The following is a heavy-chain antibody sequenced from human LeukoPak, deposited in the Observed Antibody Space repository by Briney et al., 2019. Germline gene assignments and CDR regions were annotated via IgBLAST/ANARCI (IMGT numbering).Heavy chain of an antibody. CDR2: ISAYNGNT. CDR3: ARDSGYGPYFDY. D-gene: IGHD5-12*01. J-gene: IGHJ4*02. CDR1: GYTFSSYG. V-gene: IGHV1-18*01. Sequence: ASVKVSCKASGYTFSSYGITWVRQAPGQGLEWMGWISAYNGNTNYAQNLQGRVTMTTDTSTSTAYMELSRLRSDDTAVYYCARDSGYGPYFDYWGQGTLVTVSS.